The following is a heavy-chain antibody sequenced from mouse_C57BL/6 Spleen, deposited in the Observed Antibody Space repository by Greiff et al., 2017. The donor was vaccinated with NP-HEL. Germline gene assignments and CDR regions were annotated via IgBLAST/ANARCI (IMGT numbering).Heavy chain of an antibody. V-gene: IGHV5-4*03. J-gene: IGHJ1*03. CDR2: ISDGGSYT. Sequence: DVKLVESGGGLVKPGGSLKLSCAASGFTFSSYAMSWVRQTPEKRLEWVATISDGGSYTYYPDNVKGRFTISRDNAKNNLYLQMSHLKSEDTAMYYCARGVYGNYGDWYFDVWGTGTTVTVSS. CDR1: GFTFSSYA. CDR3: ARGVYGNYGDWYFDV. D-gene: IGHD2-10*02.